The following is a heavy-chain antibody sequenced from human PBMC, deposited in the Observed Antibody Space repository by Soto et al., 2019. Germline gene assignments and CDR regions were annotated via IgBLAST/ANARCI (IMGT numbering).Heavy chain of an antibody. CDR3: VRATYFSDSSGYTRCFDY. Sequence: AETLRLSCAVSGFTLSYHYNYWVRKAQEQGLEWVGRAKDKAQGYSTDYAASEKGRITTSRADSNNSAQQQMNSMKTDDTAGYYCVRATYFSDSSGYTRCFDYWGQGTLVTVSS. CDR1: GFTLSYHY. J-gene: IGHJ4*02. V-gene: IGHV3-72*01. CDR2: AKDKAQGYST. D-gene: IGHD3-22*01.